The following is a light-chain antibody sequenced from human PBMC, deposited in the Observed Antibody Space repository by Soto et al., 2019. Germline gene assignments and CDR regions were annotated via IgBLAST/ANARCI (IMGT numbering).Light chain of an antibody. CDR3: QHFGSSPGYT. Sequence: EIVLTQSPGTLFLSPGERATLSCRASQSVSSSSLAWYQQKPGQAPRLLIYGASSRVTGIPDRFSGSGSGTDFTLTISRLEPEDFAVYFCQHFGSSPGYTFGQGTKLQIK. CDR2: GAS. J-gene: IGKJ2*01. V-gene: IGKV3-20*01. CDR1: QSVSSSS.